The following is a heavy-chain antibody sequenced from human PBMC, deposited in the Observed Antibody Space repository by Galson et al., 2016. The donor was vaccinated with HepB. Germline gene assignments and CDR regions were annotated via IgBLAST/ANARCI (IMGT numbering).Heavy chain of an antibody. CDR1: GGSISSSSYY. Sequence: ETLSLTCTVSGGSISSSSYYWGWIRQPPGKGLEWIGSIYYSGNTYFNPSLKSRVTISVDTSKNQFSLKLSSVTASDTTIYYCARHSLEYRDGWNYEYDCPRWGWFDPWGQGILVTVSS. CDR3: ARHSLEYRDGWNYEYDCPRWGWFDP. D-gene: IGHD5-24*01. V-gene: IGHV4-39*01. CDR2: IYYSGNT. J-gene: IGHJ5*02.